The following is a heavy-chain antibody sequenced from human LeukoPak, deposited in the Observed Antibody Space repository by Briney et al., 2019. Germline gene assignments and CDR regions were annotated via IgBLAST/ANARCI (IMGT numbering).Heavy chain of an antibody. V-gene: IGHV4-4*07. CDR2: IYTSVST. CDR3: ARDINWDIGSDAFDI. CDR1: GGSIRNYY. D-gene: IGHD1/OR15-1a*01. J-gene: IGHJ3*02. Sequence: LEPVSLMCTVCGGSIRNYYWSWMRQPAGKGLEWIGHIYTSVSTNYKPPPKTRVTISVDTSNNQFSLKLSSVTAADTAVYYCARDINWDIGSDAFDIWGQGTMVTVSS.